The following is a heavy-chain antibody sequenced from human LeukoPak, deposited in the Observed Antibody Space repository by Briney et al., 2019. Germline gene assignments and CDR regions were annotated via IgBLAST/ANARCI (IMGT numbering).Heavy chain of an antibody. Sequence: PSETLSLTCTVSGSSISSGGYYWGWIRRPPGKGLEWIGSIYYSGSTYYNPSLKSRVTISVDTSKNQFSLKLSSVTAADTAVYYCASPGGGPTDYWGQGTLVTVSS. CDR3: ASPGGGPTDY. D-gene: IGHD3-16*01. CDR2: IYYSGST. J-gene: IGHJ4*02. CDR1: GSSISSGGYY. V-gene: IGHV4-39*01.